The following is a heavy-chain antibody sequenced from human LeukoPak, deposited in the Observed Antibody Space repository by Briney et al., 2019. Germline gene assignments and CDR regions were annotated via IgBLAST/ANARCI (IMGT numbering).Heavy chain of an antibody. CDR2: VNNSGGST. J-gene: IGHJ4*02. CDR1: GFTFSSYA. V-gene: IGHV3-23*01. CDR3: ARTPYLLRFFFDY. Sequence: GGSLRLSCAASGFTFSSYAMDWVRQAPGKGLEWVSAVNNSGGSTFYADSVKGRFTISRDNSKNTLYLQMNSLRAGDTAVYYCARTPYLLRFFFDYWGQGTLVTVSS. D-gene: IGHD1-26*01.